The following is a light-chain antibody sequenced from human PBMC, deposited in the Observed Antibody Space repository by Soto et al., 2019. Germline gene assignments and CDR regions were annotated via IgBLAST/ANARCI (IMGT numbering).Light chain of an antibody. CDR1: QSVSSN. V-gene: IGKV3-15*01. J-gene: IGKJ4*01. CDR3: QQYNNWHPLT. Sequence: EIVLPQSPATLSVSPGERATLSWRASQSVSSNLAWYQQKPGQAPRLIIYGASTRANGIPARFSGSGSGTEFTLTFGSLQSEDFAVYYCQQYNNWHPLTFGGGTKVDI. CDR2: GAS.